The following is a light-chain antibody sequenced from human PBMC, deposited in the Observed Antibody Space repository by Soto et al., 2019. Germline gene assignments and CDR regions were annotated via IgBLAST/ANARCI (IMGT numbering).Light chain of an antibody. J-gene: IGKJ4*01. CDR1: QSISSW. Sequence: DIQMTQSPSTLSASVGDRVTITCRASQSISSWLAWYQQKPGKAPKLLIYDASSLESGVPSRFSGSGSGTEFTLTITSLQPDDFATYYCQQYNSFPLTFGGGTKVDIK. V-gene: IGKV1-5*01. CDR3: QQYNSFPLT. CDR2: DAS.